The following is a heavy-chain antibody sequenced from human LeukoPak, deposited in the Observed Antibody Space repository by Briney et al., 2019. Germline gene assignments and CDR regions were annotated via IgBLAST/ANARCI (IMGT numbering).Heavy chain of an antibody. D-gene: IGHD3-3*01. J-gene: IGHJ5*02. Sequence: GASVKVSCKASGYTFTGYYMHGVRQAPGQGLEWMGWINPNSGGTNYAQKFQGRVNMNRDTSISTAYMELSRLRSDDTAVYYCALNYDFCSGYYKPWGQGTLVTVSS. CDR3: ALNYDFCSGYYKP. V-gene: IGHV1-2*02. CDR2: INPNSGGT. CDR1: GYTFTGYY.